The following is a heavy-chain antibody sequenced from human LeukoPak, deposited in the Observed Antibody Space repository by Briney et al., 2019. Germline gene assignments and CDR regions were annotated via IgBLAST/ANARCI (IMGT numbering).Heavy chain of an antibody. CDR2: FDPEDGET. V-gene: IGHV1-24*01. Sequence: ASVKVSCKVSGYTLTELYMHWVRQAPGKGLEWMGGFDPEDGETIYAQKFQGRVTMTEDTSTDTAYMKLSSLRSEDTAVYYCATDYGGDDLGRGNKRYFAYWGQGTLVTVSS. CDR1: GYTLTELY. J-gene: IGHJ4*02. D-gene: IGHD5-12*01. CDR3: ATDYGGDDLGRGNKRYFAY.